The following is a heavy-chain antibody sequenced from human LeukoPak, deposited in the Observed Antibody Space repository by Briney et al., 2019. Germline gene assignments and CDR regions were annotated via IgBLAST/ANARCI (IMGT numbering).Heavy chain of an antibody. Sequence: PSETLSLTCTVSGGSISSSSYYWGWIRQPPGKGLEWIGYIYYSGSTNYNPSLKSRVTISVDTSKSQFSLRLSSVTAADTAVYYCARGYMRLERRLNWFDPRGQGTLVTVSS. D-gene: IGHD1-1*01. V-gene: IGHV4-61*05. CDR3: ARGYMRLERRLNWFDP. J-gene: IGHJ5*02. CDR2: IYYSGST. CDR1: GGSISSSSYY.